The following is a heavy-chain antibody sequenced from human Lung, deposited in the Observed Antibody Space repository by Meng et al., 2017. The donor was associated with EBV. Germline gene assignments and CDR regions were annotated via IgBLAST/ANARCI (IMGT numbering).Heavy chain of an antibody. CDR3: ASRPGIAVAGFDY. D-gene: IGHD6-19*01. Sequence: QVHLVQSGTEVKKPGATVEVSCKASGYTFTSYAMNWVRQAPGQRLEWMGWINTGNGETKYSQKFQGRVTLTRDTSASTAYMELSSLRSEDTAVYYCASRPGIAVAGFDYWGQGTLVTVSS. V-gene: IGHV1-3*04. CDR1: GYTFTSYA. CDR2: INTGNGET. J-gene: IGHJ4*02.